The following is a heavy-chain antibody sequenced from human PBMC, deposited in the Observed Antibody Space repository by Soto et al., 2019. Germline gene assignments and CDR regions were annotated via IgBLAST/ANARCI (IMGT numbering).Heavy chain of an antibody. CDR1: GFTFSRNS. CDR2: ISSLSNYI. D-gene: IGHD4-17*01. J-gene: IGHJ4*02. Sequence: EVQLVESGGGLVKPGGSLRLSCTASGFTFSRNSMNWVRQAPGKGLEWVSSISSLSNYIYYADSVKGRFTISRDDAKNSLYLQMSSLGGEGTAVYCCARVPRVGWGTWDYGEGYFDYWGQGTLVTVSS. CDR3: ARVPRVGWGTWDYGEGYFDY. V-gene: IGHV3-21*01.